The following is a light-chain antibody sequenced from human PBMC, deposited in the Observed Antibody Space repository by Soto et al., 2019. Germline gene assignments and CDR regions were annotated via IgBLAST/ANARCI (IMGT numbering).Light chain of an antibody. CDR2: DVS. J-gene: IGLJ2*01. V-gene: IGLV2-14*03. Sequence: QSALTQPASVSGSPGQTVIISCTGTSSDIGGYNSVSWYQQHPGRAPKLILFDVSNRPSKIPDRFSGSKSDNTASLTISGLQAEDEADYYCSSYSTSRTLILFGGGTKLTVL. CDR1: SSDIGGYNS. CDR3: SSYSTSRTLIL.